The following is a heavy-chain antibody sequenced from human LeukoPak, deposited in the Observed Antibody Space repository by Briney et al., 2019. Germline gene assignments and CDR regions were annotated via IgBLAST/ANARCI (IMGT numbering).Heavy chain of an antibody. Sequence: SETLSLTCALFGGSFSGYYWSWIRPPPGKGLEWIGEINPSGSTIYNPSFKSRVTISVDTSKNQVSLKLSSVTAADTAVYYCARGRIASGAYYYYMDVWGKGTTVTVSS. V-gene: IGHV4-34*01. CDR3: ARGRIASGAYYYYMDV. CDR2: INPSGST. D-gene: IGHD2-21*01. CDR1: GGSFSGYY. J-gene: IGHJ6*03.